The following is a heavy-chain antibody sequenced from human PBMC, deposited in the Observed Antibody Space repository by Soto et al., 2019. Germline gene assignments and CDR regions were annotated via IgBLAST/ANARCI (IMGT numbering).Heavy chain of an antibody. CDR2: IYWDDDK. CDR3: AHIVVAGLGYYFDY. Sequence: QITLKESGPTLVKPTQTLTLTCTFSGFSLSSTRMAVGWIRQPPGKALEWLALIYWDDDKRYSPFLKSRLTITTDTSKTSVVLTMSNMDPVDTARYYCAHIVVAGLGYYFDYWGQGTLVTVSS. D-gene: IGHD6-19*01. J-gene: IGHJ4*02. V-gene: IGHV2-5*02. CDR1: GFSLSSTRMA.